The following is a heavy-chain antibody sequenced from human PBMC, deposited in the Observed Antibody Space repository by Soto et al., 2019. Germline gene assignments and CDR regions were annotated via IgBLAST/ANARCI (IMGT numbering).Heavy chain of an antibody. V-gene: IGHV3-23*01. CDR3: ANNGYGSLRVTLTGY. CDR1: GFTFSSYA. J-gene: IGHJ4*02. Sequence: TGGSLRLSCAASGFTFSSYAMSWVRQAPGKGLEWVSAISGSGGSTYYADSVKGRFTISRDNSKNTLYLQMNSLRAEDTAVYYCANNGYGSLRVTLTGYWGQGTLVTVSS. D-gene: IGHD3-9*01. CDR2: ISGSGGST.